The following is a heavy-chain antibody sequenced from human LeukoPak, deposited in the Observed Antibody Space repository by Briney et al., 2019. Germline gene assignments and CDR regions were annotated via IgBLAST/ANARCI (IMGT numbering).Heavy chain of an antibody. V-gene: IGHV3-7*01. J-gene: IGHJ4*02. CDR3: ARAYCGGDCYLDY. Sequence: GGSLRLSCAASGFTFSSYWMSWVRQAPGKGLEWVANIKQDGSNKYYADSVKGRFTISRDNSKNTLYLQMNSLRAEDTAVYYCARAYCGGDCYLDYWGQGTLVTVSS. D-gene: IGHD2-21*02. CDR2: IKQDGSNK. CDR1: GFTFSSYW.